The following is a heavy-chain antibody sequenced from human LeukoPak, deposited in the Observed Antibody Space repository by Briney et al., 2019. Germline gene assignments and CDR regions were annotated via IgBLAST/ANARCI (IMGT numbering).Heavy chain of an antibody. D-gene: IGHD2-15*01. Sequence: SVKVSCKTSGYTVTSCGISWVRQAPGQGLEWRGRMIPILGIANYAQKFQGRVTITADKSTSTAYMELSSLRSEDTAVYYCARGGYCSGGSCYSGGYWGQGTLVTVSS. CDR1: GYTVTSCG. CDR3: ARGGYCSGGSCYSGGY. J-gene: IGHJ4*02. V-gene: IGHV1-69*04. CDR2: MIPILGIA.